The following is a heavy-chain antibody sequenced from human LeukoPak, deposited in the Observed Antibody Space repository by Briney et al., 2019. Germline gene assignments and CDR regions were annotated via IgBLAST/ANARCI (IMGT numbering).Heavy chain of an antibody. V-gene: IGHV4-59*01. CDR3: ARGRSNYYGMDV. CDR1: DVSINSYY. D-gene: IGHD1-26*01. J-gene: IGHJ6*02. Sequence: SETLSLTCSVSDVSINSYYWNWIRRPPGKGLEWIGYIYYNGNTNYSPSLKSRVTMSVDTSKDLFSLKVSSVTAADTAVYYCARGRSNYYGMDVWGQGTTVTVSS. CDR2: IYYNGNT.